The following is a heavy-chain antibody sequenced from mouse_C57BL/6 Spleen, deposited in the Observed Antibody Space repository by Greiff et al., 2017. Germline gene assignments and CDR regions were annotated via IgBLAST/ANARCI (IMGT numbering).Heavy chain of an antibody. D-gene: IGHD2-4*01. V-gene: IGHV1-80*01. J-gene: IGHJ4*01. Sequence: VQLQQSGAELVKPGASVKISCKASGYAFSSYWMNWVKQRPGKGLERIGQIYPGDGDTNYNGKFKGKATLTADKSSSTAYMQLSSLTSEDSAVYFCARSYDYDGDYYAMDYWGQGTSVTVSS. CDR2: IYPGDGDT. CDR1: GYAFSSYW. CDR3: ARSYDYDGDYYAMDY.